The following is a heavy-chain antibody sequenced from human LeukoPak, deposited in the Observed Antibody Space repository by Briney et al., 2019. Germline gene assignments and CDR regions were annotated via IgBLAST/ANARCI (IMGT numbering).Heavy chain of an antibody. J-gene: IGHJ4*02. V-gene: IGHV3-11*01. CDR3: ARVRGSSGWYYFDY. D-gene: IGHD6-19*01. CDR2: ISSSDSTM. Sequence: GGSLRLSCAASGFTFRDYYMSWIRQAPGKGLEWVSYISSSDSTMYYADSVKGRFTISRDNAKNSLYLQMDGLTAEDAAVYYCARVRGSSGWYYFDYWGQGALVTVSS. CDR1: GFTFRDYY.